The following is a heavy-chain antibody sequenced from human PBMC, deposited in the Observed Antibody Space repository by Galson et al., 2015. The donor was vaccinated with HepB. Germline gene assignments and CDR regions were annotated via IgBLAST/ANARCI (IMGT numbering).Heavy chain of an antibody. CDR3: ARGGSYSSLDY. CDR2: ISSSSSSI. J-gene: IGHJ4*02. D-gene: IGHD6-13*01. CDR1: GFTFSSYS. Sequence: SLRLSCAASGFTFSSYSMNWVRQAPGKGLEWVSSISSSSSSISYADSVKGRFTISRDNAKNSLHLQMNSLRAEDTAVYYCARGGSYSSLDYWGQGTLVTVSS. V-gene: IGHV3-21*01.